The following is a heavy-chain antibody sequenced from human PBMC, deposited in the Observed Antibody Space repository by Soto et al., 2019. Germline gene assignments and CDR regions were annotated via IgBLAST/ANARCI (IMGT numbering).Heavy chain of an antibody. V-gene: IGHV4-39*01. CDR2: IYYSGST. J-gene: IGHJ4*02. CDR1: GGSISSSSYY. CDR3: ARLTYYYGSGGYQPFDY. Sequence: SETLSLTCTVSGGSISSSSYYWGWIRQPPGKGLEWIGSIYYSGSTYYNPSLKSRVTISVDTSKNQFSLKLSSVTAADTAVYYCARLTYYYGSGGYQPFDYWGQGTLVTVSS. D-gene: IGHD3-10*01.